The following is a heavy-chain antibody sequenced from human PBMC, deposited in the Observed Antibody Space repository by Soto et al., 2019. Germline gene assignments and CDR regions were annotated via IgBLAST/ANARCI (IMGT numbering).Heavy chain of an antibody. CDR1: GFTFSTYT. CDR3: AKDRQPDGIWTFDL. Sequence: GGSLRLSCAASGFTFSTYTMNWVRQAPGKGLEWVAGIFPGGSTYYANSVEGRFTISRDHSQSSVFLQMSSLRDEDTAVYYSAKDRQPDGIWTFDLWGQGTLVTVSS. D-gene: IGHD3-9*01. V-gene: IGHV3-23*03. CDR2: IFPGGST. J-gene: IGHJ4*02.